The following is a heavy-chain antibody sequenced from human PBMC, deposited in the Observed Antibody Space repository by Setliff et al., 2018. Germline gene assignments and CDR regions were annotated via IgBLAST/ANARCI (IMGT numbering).Heavy chain of an antibody. CDR2: IGHSDMP. V-gene: IGHV4-39*01. D-gene: IGHD2-15*01. CDR3: ARHGGWYFDL. Sequence: SETLSLTCTVSGGYIRNSSYYWSWIRQPPGKGLEWIAEIGHSDMPHYNPSLKSRVTISADTSKSEFSLRLNSVTAADSAVYYCARHGGWYFDLWGRGTLVTVSS. CDR1: GGYIRNSSYY. J-gene: IGHJ2*01.